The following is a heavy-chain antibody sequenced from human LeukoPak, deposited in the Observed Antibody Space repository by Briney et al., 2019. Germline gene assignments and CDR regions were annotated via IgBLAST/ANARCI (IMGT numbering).Heavy chain of an antibody. V-gene: IGHV5-51*01. CDR2: IYPGDSDT. CDR3: ARPGQLGKYTPYYFDY. Sequence: GESLKISRKGSGYSFTSYWIGWVRQMPGKGLEWMGIIYPGDSDTRYSPSFQGQVTISADKSISTAYLQWSSLNASDTAMYYCARPGQLGKYTPYYFDYWGRGVLVTVSS. D-gene: IGHD7-27*01. J-gene: IGHJ4*02. CDR1: GYSFTSYW.